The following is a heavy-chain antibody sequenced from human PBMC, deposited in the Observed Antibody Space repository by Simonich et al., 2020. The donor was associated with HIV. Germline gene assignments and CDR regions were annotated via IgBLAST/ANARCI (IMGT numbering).Heavy chain of an antibody. J-gene: IGHJ4*02. CDR2: INPSGST. CDR1: GGSFSGYY. CDR3: AREKGSSYDY. D-gene: IGHD6-13*01. V-gene: IGHV4-34*01. Sequence: QVQLQQWGAGLLKSSETLSLTCAVYGGSFSGYYWGWIRQPAGKGLEWIGEINPSGSTKYKSSLKRRVTISVDTSKNQFALKLTSVTAADTAVYYCAREKGSSYDYWGQGTLVTVSS.